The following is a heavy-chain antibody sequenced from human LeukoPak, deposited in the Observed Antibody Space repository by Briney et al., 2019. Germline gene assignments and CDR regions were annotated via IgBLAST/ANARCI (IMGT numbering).Heavy chain of an antibody. CDR1: GHTTTKYG. Sequence: ASVKVSCKASGHTTTKYGITWVRQAPGQGPEWMGWTSADNGNTNYAQKFQDRVTISIDTSTSTAFMELRSLRSDVSAVYYCAKNRGGTWWDLVDDWGQGTLVTVSS. CDR2: TSADNGNT. CDR3: AKNRGGTWWDLVDD. J-gene: IGHJ4*02. V-gene: IGHV1-18*01. D-gene: IGHD1-26*01.